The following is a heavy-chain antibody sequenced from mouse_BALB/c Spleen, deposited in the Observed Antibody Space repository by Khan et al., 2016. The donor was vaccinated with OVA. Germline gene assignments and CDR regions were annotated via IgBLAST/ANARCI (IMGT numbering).Heavy chain of an antibody. J-gene: IGHJ2*01. V-gene: IGHV1-20*02. CDR2: INPHIGET. CDR1: GYSFTGYF. D-gene: IGHD1-1*01. CDR3: TRIYRSDFDY. Sequence: EVQLKESGPELVRPGASVKISCKASGYSFTGYFMNWVMQSHGKSLEWIGRINPHIGETFYNQRFKDKATLTVDESSSTAHMELRSLASEDSAVYYCTRIYRSDFDYWCQGTTLTVSS.